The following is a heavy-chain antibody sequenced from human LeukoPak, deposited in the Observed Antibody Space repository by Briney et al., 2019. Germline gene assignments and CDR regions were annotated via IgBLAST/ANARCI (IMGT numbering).Heavy chain of an antibody. J-gene: IGHJ4*02. CDR1: GFTFDDYG. CDR2: INWNGGST. V-gene: IGHV3-20*04. Sequence: PGGSLRLSCAASGFTFDDYGMSWVRQAPGKGREWVSGINWNGGSTGYADSVKGRFTISRDNAKNSLYLQMNSLRAEDTALYYCARVYYYGSGSYYYFDYWGQGTLVTVSS. CDR3: ARVYYYGSGSYYYFDY. D-gene: IGHD3-10*01.